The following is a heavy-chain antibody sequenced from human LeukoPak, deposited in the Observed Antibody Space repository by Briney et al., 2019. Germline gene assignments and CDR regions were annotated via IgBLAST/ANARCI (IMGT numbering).Heavy chain of an antibody. J-gene: IGHJ4*02. CDR3: SRDNIYDYGGNKLDY. Sequence: PEGSLRLSCAASGFTFSSYSMNWVRQAPGKGLEWVSYISSSSSTIYYADSVKGRFTISRDNAKKSLYLQMNSLRAEDTAVYYCSRDNIYDYGGNKLDYWGQGTLVTVSS. CDR2: ISSSSSTI. D-gene: IGHD4-23*01. V-gene: IGHV3-48*01. CDR1: GFTFSSYS.